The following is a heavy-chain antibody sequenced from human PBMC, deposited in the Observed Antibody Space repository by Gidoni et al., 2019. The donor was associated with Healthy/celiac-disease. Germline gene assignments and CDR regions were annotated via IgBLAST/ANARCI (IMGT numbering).Heavy chain of an antibody. CDR2: ISWNSGSI. J-gene: IGHJ6*02. CDR1: GFPFDDYA. V-gene: IGHV3-9*01. CDR3: AKEIRSQWFGGKYYYYGMDV. Sequence: VQLVESGGGLVPPGKSLSLSCSASGFPFDDYAMHWVRHAPGKGLEWVSGISWNSGSIGYADSVKGRFTIARDNAKNSLELQRNRMRAEDTALYYGAKEIRSQWFGGKYYYYGMDVWGQGTTVTVSS. D-gene: IGHD3-10*01.